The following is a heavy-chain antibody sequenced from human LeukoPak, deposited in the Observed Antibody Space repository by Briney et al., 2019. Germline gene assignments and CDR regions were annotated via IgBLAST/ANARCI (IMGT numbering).Heavy chain of an antibody. V-gene: IGHV3-21*04. CDR2: ISSGSSYI. CDR3: ASRVITMIVVEDY. J-gene: IGHJ4*02. D-gene: IGHD3-22*01. Sequence: PGGSLRLSCAASGFTFSSTSMNWVRQAPGKGLEWVSSISSGSSYIFYADSVKGRFTISRDNSKNTLYLQVNSLRAEDTAVYYCASRVITMIVVEDYWGQGTLVTVSS. CDR1: GFTFSSTS.